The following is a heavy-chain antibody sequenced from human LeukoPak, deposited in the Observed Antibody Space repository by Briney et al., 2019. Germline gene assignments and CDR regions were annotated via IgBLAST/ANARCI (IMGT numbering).Heavy chain of an antibody. CDR3: AARPTTTVVAPTDF. CDR1: GLTPSSCA. V-gene: IGHV3-23*01. Sequence: GGSLRLSCAASGLTPSSCAMTWVRQAPGKGLEWVAGISGSGDITYYADSVKGPFTISRDNSKSTLYLQMTSMRVDDTATYYCAARPTTTVVAPTDFWGQGVLVTVSS. J-gene: IGHJ4*02. D-gene: IGHD4-11*01. CDR2: ISGSGDIT.